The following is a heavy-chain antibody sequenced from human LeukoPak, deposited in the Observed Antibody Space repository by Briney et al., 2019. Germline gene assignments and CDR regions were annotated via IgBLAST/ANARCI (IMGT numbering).Heavy chain of an antibody. Sequence: GGSLRLSCAASGFTFSSCGMHWVRQAPGKGLEWVAFIRYDGSNKYYADSVKGRFTISRDNSKNTLYLQMNSPRAEDTAVYYCAKRGVGNYFDYWGQGTLVTVSS. CDR2: IRYDGSNK. CDR3: AKRGVGNYFDY. V-gene: IGHV3-30*02. J-gene: IGHJ4*02. D-gene: IGHD3-10*01. CDR1: GFTFSSCG.